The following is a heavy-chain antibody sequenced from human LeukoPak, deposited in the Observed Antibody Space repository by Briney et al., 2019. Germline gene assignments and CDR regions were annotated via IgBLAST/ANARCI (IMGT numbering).Heavy chain of an antibody. CDR2: ISTDDHKP. D-gene: IGHD2-21*02. CDR3: AREHGDAPDTWVH. CDR1: GYTWSNYG. Sequence: TSVKVSCKASGYTWSNYGISCARQAPGQGLEWLGYISTDDHKPNYAENFQGRVTMTTDTSTRTVYMELRSLRSDDTAVYYCAREHGDAPDTWVHWGQGTLVTVSS. V-gene: IGHV1-18*01. J-gene: IGHJ4*02.